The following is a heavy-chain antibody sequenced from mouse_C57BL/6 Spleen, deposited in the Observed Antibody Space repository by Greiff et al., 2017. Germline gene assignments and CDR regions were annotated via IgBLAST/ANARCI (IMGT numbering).Heavy chain of an antibody. CDR3: SKMGYGSSFYYAMDY. Sequence: VMLVESGPGLVQPSQSLSITCTVSGFSFTSYGVHWVRQSPGKGLEWLGVIWRGGSTDYNAAFMSRLSITKDNSKSQVFFKMNSLHADDTAIYYCSKMGYGSSFYYAMDYWGQGTSVTVSS. J-gene: IGHJ4*01. V-gene: IGHV2-5*01. CDR1: GFSFTSYG. D-gene: IGHD1-1*01. CDR2: IWRGGST.